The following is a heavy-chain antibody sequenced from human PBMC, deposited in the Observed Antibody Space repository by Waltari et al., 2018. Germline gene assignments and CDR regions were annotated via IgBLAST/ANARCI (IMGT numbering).Heavy chain of an antibody. CDR1: GGSISSYY. D-gene: IGHD6-6*01. CDR2: IYTSGST. Sequence: QVQLQESGPGLVKPSETLSLTCTVSGGSISSYYWSWIRQPAGKGLEWIGRIYTSGSTDYNPTLKSRVTMSVDTSKNQFSLKLSSVTAADTAVYYCAREDSGSYYHYYYMDVWGKGTTVTISS. CDR3: AREDSGSYYHYYYMDV. V-gene: IGHV4-4*07. J-gene: IGHJ6*03.